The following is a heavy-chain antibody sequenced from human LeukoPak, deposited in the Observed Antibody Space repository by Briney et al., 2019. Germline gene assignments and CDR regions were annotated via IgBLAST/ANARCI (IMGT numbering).Heavy chain of an antibody. CDR1: GGSISTDY. D-gene: IGHD3-10*01. J-gene: IGHJ5*02. V-gene: IGHV4-59*08. CDR2: VYYGGST. CDR3: AKKGEYSWFDP. Sequence: SETLSLTCTVSGGSISTDYWTWIRQPPGKGLEWVGYVYYGGSTNYNPSLKSRVTISVDTSKNQFPLKLSSVTAADTAIYYCAKKGEYSWFDPWGQGTRVIVSS.